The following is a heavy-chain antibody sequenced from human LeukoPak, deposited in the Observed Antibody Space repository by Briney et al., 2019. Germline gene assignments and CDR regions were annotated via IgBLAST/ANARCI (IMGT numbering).Heavy chain of an antibody. CDR3: ASPYSLLDCDY. J-gene: IGHJ4*02. D-gene: IGHD2-21*02. Sequence: SETLSLTCTVSGGSISSSSYYWGWIRQPPGKGLEWIGSIYYSGSTYYNPSLKSRVTISVDTSKNQFSLKLSSVTAADTAVYYCASPYSLLDCDYWGQGTLVTVSS. CDR1: GGSISSSSYY. V-gene: IGHV4-39*01. CDR2: IYYSGST.